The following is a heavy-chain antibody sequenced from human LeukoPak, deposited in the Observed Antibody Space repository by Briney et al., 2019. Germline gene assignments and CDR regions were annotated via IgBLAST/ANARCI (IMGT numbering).Heavy chain of an antibody. D-gene: IGHD4/OR15-4a*01. CDR1: GYTFTSYD. CDR2: MNPKSGNT. J-gene: IGHJ4*02. Sequence: ASVKVSCKASGYTFTSYDINWVRQATGQGLEWMGWMNPKSGNTGYAQKFQGRVTMTRDTSISTAYMELSRLRSDDTAVYYCASGDYGDPPLNYWGQGTLVTVSS. CDR3: ASGDYGDPPLNY. V-gene: IGHV1-8*01.